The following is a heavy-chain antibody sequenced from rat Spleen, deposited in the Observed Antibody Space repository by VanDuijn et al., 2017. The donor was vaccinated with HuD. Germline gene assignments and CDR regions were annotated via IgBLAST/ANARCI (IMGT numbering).Heavy chain of an antibody. Sequence: QVQLRESGPGLLQPSQTLSLTCTVSGFSLTSHHVSWVRQSPGKGLEWLGVIWTGGNTASTSLLKSRLTISRDTSKSQVFLKMNSLQTEDTATYYCARDGSFDYWGQGVMVTVSS. D-gene: IGHD1-12*03. CDR2: IWTGGNT. CDR3: ARDGSFDY. V-gene: IGHV2-43*01. J-gene: IGHJ2*01. CDR1: GFSLTSHH.